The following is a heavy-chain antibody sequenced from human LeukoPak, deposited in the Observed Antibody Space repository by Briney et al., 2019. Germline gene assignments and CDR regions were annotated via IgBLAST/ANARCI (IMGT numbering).Heavy chain of an antibody. CDR1: GFTVSSNY. CDR3: AKAFCRGVRCIYYFDL. D-gene: IGHD2-15*01. V-gene: IGHV3-23*01. CDR2: TSGSGGST. Sequence: GGSLRLSCAASGFTVSSNYISWVRQAPGKGLEWVSGTSGSGGSTYYSDSVKGRFTISRDNSKNTLYLQMSSLRAEDTALYYCAKAFCRGVRCIYYFDLWGQGTLVTVSS. J-gene: IGHJ4*02.